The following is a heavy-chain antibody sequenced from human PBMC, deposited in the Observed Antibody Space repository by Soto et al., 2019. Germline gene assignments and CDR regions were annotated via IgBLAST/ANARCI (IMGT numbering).Heavy chain of an antibody. CDR2: IGSDGGGT. V-gene: IGHV3-74*01. Sequence: VSLRLSYAASGFHLSNYWMHWVRQAPGEGLVWVSRIGSDGGGTTYADSVKGRFTISRDNAKNTLYLQMNSLRAEDTAVYYCTRVVDGSAGEFDYWGQGTLVTVSS. CDR3: TRVVDGSAGEFDY. D-gene: IGHD3-10*01. CDR1: GFHLSNYW. J-gene: IGHJ4*02.